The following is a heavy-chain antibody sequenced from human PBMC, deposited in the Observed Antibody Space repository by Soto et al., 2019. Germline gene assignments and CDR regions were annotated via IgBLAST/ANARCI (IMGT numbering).Heavy chain of an antibody. V-gene: IGHV1-69*13. CDR2: IILPFGTP. J-gene: IGHJ4*02. CDR1: GPTFSNYA. Sequence: GASVKVSCKASGPTFSNYAVGWVRQAPGQGLEWMGGIILPFGTPNYAQKFQGRVTISADESMTTAYMELRGLRSEDTAVYYCVRGPDYEGYFDYWGQGTLVTVSS. D-gene: IGHD3-22*01. CDR3: VRGPDYEGYFDY.